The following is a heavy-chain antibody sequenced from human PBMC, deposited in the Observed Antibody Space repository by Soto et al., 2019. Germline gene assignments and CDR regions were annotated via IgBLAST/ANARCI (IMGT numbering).Heavy chain of an antibody. J-gene: IGHJ4*02. Sequence: HVHLVQSGAEVKKPGASVKVSCKVSGHTLNEFSMHWVRQAPGKGLEWMGGFEPEDGEIVYAQNFQGRVTMTEDTSTDSAYMELSSLKSEDTAVYYCAAGGTRWLHSPFDYWGQGTLVTVSS. CDR2: FEPEDGEI. V-gene: IGHV1-24*01. D-gene: IGHD1-1*01. CDR1: GHTLNEFS. CDR3: AAGGTRWLHSPFDY.